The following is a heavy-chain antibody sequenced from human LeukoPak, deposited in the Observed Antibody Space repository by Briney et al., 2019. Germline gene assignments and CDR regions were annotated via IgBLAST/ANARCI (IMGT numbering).Heavy chain of an antibody. CDR3: HAEYSSSWYFDY. D-gene: IGHD6-13*01. Sequence: PPETLSLTCTVSGGSISSGGYYWSWIRQHPGKGLEWIGYIYYSGSTYFNPSLKSRVTISVNTSKNQFSLKLSSVTAADTAVYYCHAEYSSSWYFDYWGQGTLVTVSS. CDR2: IYYSGST. CDR1: GGSISSGGYY. J-gene: IGHJ4*02. V-gene: IGHV4-31*03.